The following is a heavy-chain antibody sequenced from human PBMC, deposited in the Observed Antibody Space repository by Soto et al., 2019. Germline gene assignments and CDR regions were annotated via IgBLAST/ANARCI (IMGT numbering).Heavy chain of an antibody. CDR2: IYASGST. Sequence: SEPLSLTCTFSGGSISTYYWSWIRQPAGKGLEWIGRIYASGSTNYNPSLKSRVTMSVATSKNQFSLKLSSVTAADTAVYYCARGGMVIIPTATAFDYWGQGTLVTVSS. D-gene: IGHD2-2*01. CDR1: GGSISTYY. V-gene: IGHV4-4*07. J-gene: IGHJ4*02. CDR3: ARGGMVIIPTATAFDY.